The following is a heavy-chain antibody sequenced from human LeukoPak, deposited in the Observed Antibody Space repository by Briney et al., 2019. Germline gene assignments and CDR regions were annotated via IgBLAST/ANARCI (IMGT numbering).Heavy chain of an antibody. CDR2: ISGSGGST. V-gene: IGHV3-23*01. Sequence: GGSLRLSCAASGFTFSSYAMSWVRQAPGKGLEWVSAISGSGGSTYYADSVKGRFTISRDNSKNTLYLQMNSLRAEDTAVYYCAKSTVLRFLEWLSPFDYWGQGTLVTVSS. CDR1: GFTFSSYA. J-gene: IGHJ4*02. CDR3: AKSTVLRFLEWLSPFDY. D-gene: IGHD3-3*01.